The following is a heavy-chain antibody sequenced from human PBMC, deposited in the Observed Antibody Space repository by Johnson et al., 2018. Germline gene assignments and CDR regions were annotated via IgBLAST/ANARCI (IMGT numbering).Heavy chain of an antibody. V-gene: IGHV3-33*01. CDR1: GFTFNSHG. D-gene: IGHD2-2*01. Sequence: VQLVESGGGVVQPGTPLRLSCVASGFTFNSHGMLWVRQAPGKGLEWVSSIWYDGSNQYYADSVKGRFTMSRDNSKNTLYLQMNSLRAEDTAVYYCVRRVVPPTNCALDVWGQGTTVTVSS. CDR3: VRRVVPPTNCALDV. J-gene: IGHJ6*02. CDR2: IWYDGSNQ.